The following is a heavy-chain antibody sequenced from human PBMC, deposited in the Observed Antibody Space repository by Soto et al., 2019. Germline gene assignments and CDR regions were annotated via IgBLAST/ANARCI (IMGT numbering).Heavy chain of an antibody. J-gene: IGHJ4*02. Sequence: GGSLRLSCAASGFTFSSYSMNWVRQAPGKGLEWVSSISSSSSYIYYADSVKGRFTISRGNAKNSLYLQMNSLRAEDTAVYYCARVVPYCGGDCYSFDYWGQGTLVTVSS. D-gene: IGHD2-21*02. CDR2: ISSSSSYI. V-gene: IGHV3-21*01. CDR3: ARVVPYCGGDCYSFDY. CDR1: GFTFSSYS.